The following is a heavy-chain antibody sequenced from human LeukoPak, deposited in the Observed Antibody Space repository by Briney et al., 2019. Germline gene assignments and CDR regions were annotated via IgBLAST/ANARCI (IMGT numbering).Heavy chain of an antibody. Sequence: PGRSLRLSCAASGFNFSHYDMDWVRQAPGKGLEWVAIIWDSESNKYYADSVKGRFTISRDNSKNTFYLQMSILTAEETAKYYCARERGGQDWDFDLWGRGTLVTVSS. D-gene: IGHD3-10*01. CDR2: IWDSESNK. CDR3: ARERGGQDWDFDL. V-gene: IGHV3-33*01. CDR1: GFNFSHYD. J-gene: IGHJ2*01.